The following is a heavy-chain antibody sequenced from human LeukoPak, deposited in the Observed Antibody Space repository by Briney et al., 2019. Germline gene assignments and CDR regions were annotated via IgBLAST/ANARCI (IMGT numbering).Heavy chain of an antibody. CDR3: ARGDPNYYDSSGYHWDFDL. D-gene: IGHD3-22*01. CDR2: IFYSGAT. CDR1: GASITSFY. V-gene: IGHV4-59*01. Sequence: SETLSLTCSVSGASITSFYWNWIRQPPGKGLEWIGYIFYSGATNLNPSLRSRVTISVDTSKNLFPLKLDSVTAADTAVYYCARGDPNYYDSSGYHWDFDLWGRGTLVTVSS. J-gene: IGHJ2*01.